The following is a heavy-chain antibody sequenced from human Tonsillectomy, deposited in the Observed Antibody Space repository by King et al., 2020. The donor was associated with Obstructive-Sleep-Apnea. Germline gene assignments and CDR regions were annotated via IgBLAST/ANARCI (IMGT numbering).Heavy chain of an antibody. CDR1: GFTFSRHS. Sequence: VQLVESGGGLVQPGGSLRLSCAASGFTFSRHSMNWVRQAPGKGLEWVSDISTGSATIYYADSVKGRFTISRDNAKNSLYLQMSSLRAEATAVYYCARDHYADYLSYYDGMDVWGPGTTVTVSS. CDR2: ISTGSATI. D-gene: IGHD4-17*01. CDR3: ARDHYADYLSYYDGMDV. V-gene: IGHV3-48*04. J-gene: IGHJ6*02.